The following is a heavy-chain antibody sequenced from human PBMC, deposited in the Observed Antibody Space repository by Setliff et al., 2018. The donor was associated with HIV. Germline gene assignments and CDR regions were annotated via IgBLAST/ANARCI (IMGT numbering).Heavy chain of an antibody. CDR3: VRVTDTAAFDI. CDR1: GYTFFDYY. D-gene: IGHD5-18*01. V-gene: IGHV1-2*02. CDR2: ISPNSGDT. Sequence: GASVKVSCKASGYTFFDYYIHWVRQAPGKGLEWMGWISPNSGDTKYPQEFLGRVTMTRDLSINTAYMDLTRLKSDDTAVYYCVRVTDTAAFDIWGQGTMVTVSS. J-gene: IGHJ3*02.